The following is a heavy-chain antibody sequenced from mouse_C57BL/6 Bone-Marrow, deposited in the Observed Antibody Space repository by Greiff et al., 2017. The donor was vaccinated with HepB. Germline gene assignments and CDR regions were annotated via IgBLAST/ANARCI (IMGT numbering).Heavy chain of an antibody. J-gene: IGHJ1*03. CDR1: GFTFSDYG. CDR3: ARKGDYYGSSYWYFDV. V-gene: IGHV5-15*01. CDR2: ISNLAYSI. Sequence: EVQVVESGGGLVQPGGSLKLSCAASGFTFSDYGMAWVRQAPRKGPEWVAFISNLAYSIYYADTVTGRFTISRENAKNTLYLEMRSLGSEDTAMYYCARKGDYYGSSYWYFDVWGTGTTVTVSS. D-gene: IGHD1-1*01.